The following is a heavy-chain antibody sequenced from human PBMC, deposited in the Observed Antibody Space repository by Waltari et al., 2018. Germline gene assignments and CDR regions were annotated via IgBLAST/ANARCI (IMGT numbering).Heavy chain of an antibody. CDR3: LGDRTALWVYLDY. CDR2: ISGSGGST. J-gene: IGHJ4*02. Sequence: EVQLVESGGGLVQPGRSLRLSCTSSGFTFGDYAMSWVRQAPGKGLEWVSAISGSGGSTYYADSVKGRFTISRDNSKNTLYLQMNSLRAEDTAVYYCLGDRTALWVYLDYWGQGTLVTVSS. CDR1: GFTFGDYA. D-gene: IGHD6-13*01. V-gene: IGHV3-23*04.